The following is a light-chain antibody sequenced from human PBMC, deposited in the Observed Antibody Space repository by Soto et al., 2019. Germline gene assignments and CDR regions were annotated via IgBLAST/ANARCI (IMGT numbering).Light chain of an antibody. CDR1: QSISNY. CDR2: AAS. V-gene: IGKV1-39*01. J-gene: IGKJ1*01. CDR3: QQSYSTPQT. Sequence: DIQMTQSPSSLSASVEDRVTITCRASQSISNYLNWYQQKPGKAPKVLIYAASSLQSGVPLRFSGSGSGTDFTLTISSLQPEDFATYYCQQSYSTPQTFGQGTKVDIK.